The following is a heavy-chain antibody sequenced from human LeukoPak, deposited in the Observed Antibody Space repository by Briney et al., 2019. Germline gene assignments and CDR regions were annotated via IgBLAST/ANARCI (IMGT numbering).Heavy chain of an antibody. V-gene: IGHV3-20*04. Sequence: PGGSLRLSCTDSGNTFDDYGMTWVRQAPGKGLEWVSGINWDGGAYNYAASVKGRFTISRDNAKNSLYLEMNSLRVEDTAVYFCARDLSSSWYSLAYWGQGILVIVSS. D-gene: IGHD3-22*01. J-gene: IGHJ4*02. CDR2: INWDGGAY. CDR3: ARDLSSSWYSLAY. CDR1: GNTFDDYG.